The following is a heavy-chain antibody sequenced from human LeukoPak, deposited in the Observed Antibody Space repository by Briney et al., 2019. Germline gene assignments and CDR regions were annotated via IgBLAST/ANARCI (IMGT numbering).Heavy chain of an antibody. CDR2: ISTSSSFI. V-gene: IGHV3-21*04. Sequence: PGGSLRLSCAASGFPFTSYSINWVRQVPGKGLEWVSSISTSSSFIYYADSVKGRFTISRDNSKNTLYLQMNSLRAEDTAVYYCAKDPGVSYGDYIVRWGQGTLVIVSS. D-gene: IGHD4-17*01. CDR3: AKDPGVSYGDYIVR. J-gene: IGHJ4*02. CDR1: GFPFTSYS.